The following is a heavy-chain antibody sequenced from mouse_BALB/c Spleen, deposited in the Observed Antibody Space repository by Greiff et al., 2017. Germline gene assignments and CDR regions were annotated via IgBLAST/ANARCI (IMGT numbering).Heavy chain of an antibody. CDR1: GFSLTDYG. Sequence: VMLVESGPGLVAPSQSLSLTCTVSGFSLTDYGVSWIRQPPGKGLEWLGAIWGGGSTYYNSALKSRLSISKDNSKSQVFLKMNSLQTDDTAMYYCAKHDGYYGGMDYWGQGTSVTVSS. V-gene: IGHV2-6-5*01. J-gene: IGHJ4*01. D-gene: IGHD2-3*01. CDR2: IWGGGST. CDR3: AKHDGYYGGMDY.